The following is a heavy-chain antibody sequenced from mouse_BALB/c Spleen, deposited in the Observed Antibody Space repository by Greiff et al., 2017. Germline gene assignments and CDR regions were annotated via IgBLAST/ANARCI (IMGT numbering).Heavy chain of an antibody. D-gene: IGHD1-1*01. CDR1: GFTFSSYA. Sequence: EVNLVESGGGLVKPGGSLKLSCAASGFTFSSYAMSWVRQTPEKRLEWVASISSGGSTYYPDSVKGRFTISRDNARNILYLQMSSLRSEDTAMYYCARGGVTTVPFDYWGQGTTLTVSS. CDR2: ISSGGST. J-gene: IGHJ2*01. V-gene: IGHV5-6-5*01. CDR3: ARGGVTTVPFDY.